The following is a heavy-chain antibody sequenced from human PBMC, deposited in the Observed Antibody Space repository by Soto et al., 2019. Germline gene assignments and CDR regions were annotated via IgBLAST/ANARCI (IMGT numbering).Heavy chain of an antibody. J-gene: IGHJ2*01. CDR1: GFTFSSYG. V-gene: IGHV3-33*01. CDR2: IWYDGSNK. Sequence: QVQLVESGGGVVQPGRSLRLSCAASGFTFSSYGMHWVRQAPGKGLEWVAFIWYDGSNKYYADSVKGRFTISRDNSKNTLYMQMNSLRAEETAVYYCAREDSGYRYWYFYLWGRGNLVTVSS. D-gene: IGHD3-22*01. CDR3: AREDSGYRYWYFYL.